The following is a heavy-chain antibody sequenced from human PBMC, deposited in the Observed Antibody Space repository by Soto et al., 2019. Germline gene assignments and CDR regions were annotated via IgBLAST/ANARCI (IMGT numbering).Heavy chain of an antibody. V-gene: IGHV3-7*01. D-gene: IGHD3-10*01. CDR3: ARGPTPMYYYGSGSSSYGMDV. CDR1: GFTFSSYW. CDR2: IKQDGSEK. Sequence: PGGSLRLSCAASGFTFSSYWMSWVRQAPGKGLEWVANIKQDGSEKYYVDSVKGRFTISRDNAKNSLYLQMNSLRAEDTAVYYCARGPTPMYYYGSGSSSYGMDVWGQGTTVTVSS. J-gene: IGHJ6*02.